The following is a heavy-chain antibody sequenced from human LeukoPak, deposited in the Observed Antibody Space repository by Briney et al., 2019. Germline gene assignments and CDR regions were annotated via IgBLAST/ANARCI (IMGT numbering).Heavy chain of an antibody. CDR3: ARDISRFSGAFDI. Sequence: NPSETLSLTCAVYGGSFSGYYWSWIRQPPGKGLEWIGEINHSGSTNYNPSLKSRVTISVDTSKNQFSLKLSSVTAADTAVYYCARDISRFSGAFDIWGQGTMVTVSS. J-gene: IGHJ3*02. CDR1: GGSFSGYY. V-gene: IGHV4-34*01. D-gene: IGHD2/OR15-2a*01. CDR2: INHSGST.